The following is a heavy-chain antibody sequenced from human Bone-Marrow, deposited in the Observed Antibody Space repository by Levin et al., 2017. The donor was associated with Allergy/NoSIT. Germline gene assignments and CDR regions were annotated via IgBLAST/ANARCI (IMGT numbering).Heavy chain of an antibody. Sequence: KVSCKGSGYSFTSYWISWVRQMPGKGLEWMGRIDPSDAYTNYSPAFQSHVTISADTSINTAYLQWSSLKSSDTAMYYCARRLSSGWYSVDYWGQGTLVTVSS. CDR2: IDPSDAYT. J-gene: IGHJ4*02. CDR1: GYSFTSYW. V-gene: IGHV5-10-1*01. CDR3: ARRLSSGWYSVDY. D-gene: IGHD6-19*01.